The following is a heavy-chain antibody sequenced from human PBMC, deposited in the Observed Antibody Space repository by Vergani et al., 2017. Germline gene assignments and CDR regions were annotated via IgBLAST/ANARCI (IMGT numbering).Heavy chain of an antibody. D-gene: IGHD2-2*01. J-gene: IGHJ6*03. CDR3: ARGRGAEYCSSTSCYESRSWYYYYYMDV. CDR2: INHSGST. CDR1: GGSFSGYY. V-gene: IGHV4-34*01. Sequence: QVQLQQWGAGLLKPSETLSLTCAVYGGSFSGYYWSWIRQPPGKGLEWIGEINHSGSTNYNPSLKSRVTISVDTSKNQFSLKLSSVTAADTAVYYCARGRGAEYCSSTSCYESRSWYYYYYMDVWGKGTTVTVSS.